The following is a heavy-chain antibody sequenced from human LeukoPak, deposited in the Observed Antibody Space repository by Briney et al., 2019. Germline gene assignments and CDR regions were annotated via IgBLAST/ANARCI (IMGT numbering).Heavy chain of an antibody. J-gene: IGHJ4*02. CDR3: ARIRYSSSQYFDY. D-gene: IGHD6-6*01. CDR2: INHSGST. Sequence: SETLSLTCAVYGGSFSGYYWSWTRQPPGKGLEWIGEINHSGSTNYNPSLKSRVTISVDTSKNQFSLKLSSVTAADTAVYYCARIRYSSSQYFDYWGQGTLVTVSS. V-gene: IGHV4-34*01. CDR1: GGSFSGYY.